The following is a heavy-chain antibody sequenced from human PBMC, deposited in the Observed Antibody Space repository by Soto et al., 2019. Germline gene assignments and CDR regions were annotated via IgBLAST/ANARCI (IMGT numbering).Heavy chain of an antibody. V-gene: IGHV4-34*01. CDR1: GGSFSGYY. CDR2: INHSGST. J-gene: IGHJ4*02. Sequence: QVQLQQWGAGLLKPSETLSLTCAVYGGSFSGYYWSWIRQPPGKGLEWIGEINHSGSTNYNPSLKSRVTISVDTSKNQFSLKLSSVTAADTAVYYCARGKGDYDFWSGYYSFDYWGQGTLVTVSS. D-gene: IGHD3-3*01. CDR3: ARGKGDYDFWSGYYSFDY.